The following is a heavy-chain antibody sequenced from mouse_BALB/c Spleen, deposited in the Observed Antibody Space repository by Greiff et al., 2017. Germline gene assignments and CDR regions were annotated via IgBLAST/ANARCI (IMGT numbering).Heavy chain of an antibody. D-gene: IGHD2-1*01. CDR3: ARGDYGNIYAMDY. Sequence: QVQLQQSGAELVRPGTSVKVSCKASGYAFTNYLIEWVKQRPGQGLEWIGVINPGSGGTNYNEKFKGKATLTADKSSSTAYMQLSSLTSDDSAVYFCARGDYGNIYAMDYWGQGTSVTVSS. J-gene: IGHJ4*01. CDR1: GYAFTNYL. V-gene: IGHV1-54*03. CDR2: INPGSGGT.